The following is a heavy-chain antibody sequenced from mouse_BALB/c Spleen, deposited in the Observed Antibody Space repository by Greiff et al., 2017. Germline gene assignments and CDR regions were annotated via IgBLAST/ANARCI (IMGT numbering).Heavy chain of an antibody. Sequence: VQLQQSGAELVRPGTSVKVSCKASGYAFTNYLIEWVKQRPGQGLEWIGVINPGSGGTNYNEKFKGKATLTADKSSSTAYMQLSSLTSDDSAVYFCARPYYYYFDVWGAGTTVTVSS. J-gene: IGHJ1*01. CDR2: INPGSGGT. D-gene: IGHD1-1*01. CDR3: ARPYYYYFDV. V-gene: IGHV1-54*01. CDR1: GYAFTNYL.